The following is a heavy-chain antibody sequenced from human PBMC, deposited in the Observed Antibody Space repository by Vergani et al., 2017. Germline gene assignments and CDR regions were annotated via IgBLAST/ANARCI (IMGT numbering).Heavy chain of an antibody. CDR2: INPIDSKI. Sequence: EVQLVQSGAEVKKPGESLTISCQGSGYSITNYWIAWVRQMSGKGLQWMGNINPIDSKIAYSPSFQGQAIMSLDKSITTAYLQWRSLKASDTAIYYCTRHVPCGDGACLHFDHWGQGTQVTVSS. J-gene: IGHJ4*02. D-gene: IGHD2-21*01. V-gene: IGHV5-51*01. CDR3: TRHVPCGDGACLHFDH. CDR1: GYSITNYW.